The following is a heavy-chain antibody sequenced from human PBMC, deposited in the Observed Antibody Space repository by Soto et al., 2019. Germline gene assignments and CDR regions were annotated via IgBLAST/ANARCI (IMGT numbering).Heavy chain of an antibody. Sequence: QVQLVQSGAEVKKPGASVKVSCKASGYTFTSYDINWVRQATGQGLEWMGWMNPNSGNTGYAQKFQGRVSMHGSTSISADYTEVSGARSQGTAVYYCAGVVSCTGGSCERARIYCYAFYIDVWGKGTAVTVSS. CDR1: GYTFTSYD. J-gene: IGHJ6*03. V-gene: IGHV1-8*01. CDR3: AGVVSCTGGSCERARIYCYAFYIDV. CDR2: MNPNSGNT. D-gene: IGHD2-15*01.